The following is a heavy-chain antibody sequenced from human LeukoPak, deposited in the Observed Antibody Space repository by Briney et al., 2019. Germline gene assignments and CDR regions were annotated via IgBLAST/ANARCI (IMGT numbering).Heavy chain of an antibody. CDR3: ARHHESCSITRCSVDFDC. J-gene: IGHJ4*02. CDR1: GGSISSSSYY. V-gene: IGHV4-61*05. CDR2: VHYRGNT. Sequence: SETLSLTCTVSGGSISSSSYYWGWIRQPPGKGLEWLGYVHYRGNTDYNPSLKGRLTISIDTSKNQFSLRLSSVTAADTAVYYCARHHESCSITRCSVDFDCWGQGTLVTVSS. D-gene: IGHD2-2*01.